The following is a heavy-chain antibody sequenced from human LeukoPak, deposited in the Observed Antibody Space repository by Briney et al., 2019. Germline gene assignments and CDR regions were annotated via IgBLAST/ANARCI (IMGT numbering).Heavy chain of an antibody. CDR2: IKEDGSDK. D-gene: IGHD2-8*02. Sequence: GGSLRLSCEASGFIFSNYWMAWVRQAPGRGLEWVANIKEDGSDKNYVESMKGRYTISRDNAQNSLYLQMNSLRAEDTAVYYCAREWDYVVSGAFDIWGQGTVVTVSS. V-gene: IGHV3-7*01. CDR1: GFIFSNYW. CDR3: AREWDYVVSGAFDI. J-gene: IGHJ3*02.